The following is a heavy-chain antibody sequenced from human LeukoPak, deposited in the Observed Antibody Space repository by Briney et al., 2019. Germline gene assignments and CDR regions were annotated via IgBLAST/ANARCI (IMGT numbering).Heavy chain of an antibody. J-gene: IGHJ6*03. CDR2: ISYDGSNK. D-gene: IGHD3-10*01. V-gene: IGHV3-30*07. CDR1: GFTFSSYA. CDR3: ARESRYYYGSGTYYYYMDV. Sequence: PGRSLRLSCAASGFTFSSYAMHWVRQAPGKGLEWVAVISYDGSNKYYADSVKGRFTISRDNSKNTLYLQMNSLRAEDTAVYYCARESRYYYGSGTYYYYMDVWGKGTTVTVSS.